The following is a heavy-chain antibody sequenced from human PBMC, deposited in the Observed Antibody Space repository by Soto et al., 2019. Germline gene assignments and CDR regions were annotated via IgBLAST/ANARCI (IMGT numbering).Heavy chain of an antibody. CDR1: GGSISSGDYY. D-gene: IGHD3-16*01. V-gene: IGHV4-30-4*01. Sequence: SETLSLTCTVSGGSISSGDYYWSWIRQPPGKGLEWIGYIYYSGSTYYNPSLKSRVTISVDTSKNQFSLKLSSVTAADTAVYYCARFYISNYVFDYWGQGTLVTVSS. CDR3: ARFYISNYVFDY. CDR2: IYYSGST. J-gene: IGHJ4*02.